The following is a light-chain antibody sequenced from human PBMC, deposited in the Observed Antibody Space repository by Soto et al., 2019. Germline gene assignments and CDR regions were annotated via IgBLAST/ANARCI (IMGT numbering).Light chain of an antibody. J-gene: IGKJ4*01. CDR1: QSVSSN. CDR3: QQYNNWPLT. CDR2: GAS. V-gene: IGKV3-15*01. Sequence: EIAMTQSPATLSVSPGERANLSCRASQSVSSNLAWYQQKPGQAPRLLIYGASTRATGIPARFSGSGSGTKFTLTISSLQSEDFAVYYCQQYNNWPLTFGGGTKVDIK.